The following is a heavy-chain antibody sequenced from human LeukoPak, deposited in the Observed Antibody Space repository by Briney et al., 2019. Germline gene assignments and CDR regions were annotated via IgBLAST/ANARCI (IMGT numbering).Heavy chain of an antibody. V-gene: IGHV1-2*02. Sequence: ASVKVSCKASGYTFTGYYMHWVRQAPGQGLEWMGWINPNSGGTNYAQKFQGRVTMTRDTSISTVYMELSRLRSDDTAVYYCARDSGSGWYGIGYWGQGILVTVSS. CDR1: GYTFTGYY. D-gene: IGHD6-19*01. CDR2: INPNSGGT. J-gene: IGHJ4*02. CDR3: ARDSGSGWYGIGY.